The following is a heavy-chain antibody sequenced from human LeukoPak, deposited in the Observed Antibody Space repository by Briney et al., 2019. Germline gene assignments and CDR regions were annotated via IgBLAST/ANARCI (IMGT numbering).Heavy chain of an antibody. V-gene: IGHV4-61*02. CDR1: GGSISSGSYY. CDR2: IYTSGST. CDR3: ARDRTNYYMDV. Sequence: SQTLSLTCTVSGGSISSGSYYWSWIRQPAGKGLEWIGRIYTSGSTNYNPSLKSRVTISVDTSKNQFSLKLSSVTAADTAVYYCARDRTNYYMDVWGKGTTVTVSS. J-gene: IGHJ6*03.